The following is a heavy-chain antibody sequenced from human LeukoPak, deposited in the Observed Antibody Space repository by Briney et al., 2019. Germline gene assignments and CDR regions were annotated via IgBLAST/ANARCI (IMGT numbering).Heavy chain of an antibody. CDR1: GGSISSSSYY. CDR3: ARWSVSLTYYYDSSGKEGFDY. D-gene: IGHD3-22*01. J-gene: IGHJ4*02. V-gene: IGHV4-39*07. Sequence: PSETLSLTCTVSGGSISSSSYYWGWIRQPPGKGLEWIGSIYYSGSTYYNPSLKSRVTISVDTSKNQFSLKLSSVAAADTAVYYCARWSVSLTYYYDSSGKEGFDYWGQGTLVTVSS. CDR2: IYYSGST.